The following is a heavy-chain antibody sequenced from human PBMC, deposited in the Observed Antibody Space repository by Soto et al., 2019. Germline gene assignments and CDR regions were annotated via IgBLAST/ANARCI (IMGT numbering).Heavy chain of an antibody. J-gene: IGHJ4*02. CDR1: GFTFSSYG. CDR3: ARVLEWELLGMDY. V-gene: IGHV3-33*01. CDR2: IWYDGSNK. D-gene: IGHD1-26*01. Sequence: GGSLRLSCAASGFTFSSYGMHWVRQAPGKGLEWVAVIWYDGSNKYYADSVKGRFTISRDNSKNTLYLQMNSLRAEDTAVYYCARVLEWELLGMDYWGQGTLVTVSS.